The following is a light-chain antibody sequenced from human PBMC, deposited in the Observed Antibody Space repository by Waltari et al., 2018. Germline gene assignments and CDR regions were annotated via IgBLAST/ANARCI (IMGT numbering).Light chain of an antibody. V-gene: IGKV1-16*01. CDR1: HGISYY. CDR3: QQYNSYPPT. Sequence: DIRLTQSPSSLSASVGDRVTLTCRASHGISYYLAWFQQRPGKAPKPLIFGASSLQSGVPWRFSGGGSETFFTLTINDLQPEDFATYYCQQYNSYPPTFGGGTRV. J-gene: IGKJ4*01. CDR2: GAS.